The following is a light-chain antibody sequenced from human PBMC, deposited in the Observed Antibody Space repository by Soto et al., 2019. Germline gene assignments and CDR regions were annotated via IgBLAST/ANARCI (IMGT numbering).Light chain of an antibody. V-gene: IGKV1D-12*01. J-gene: IGKJ4*01. CDR1: EPVSSW. CDR3: QQANSFPLT. CDR2: AGS. Sequence: DIQMTQSPSSVSASEGDRVTITCRASEPVSSWLSWYQQKPGTAPRLLIYAGSNLHSGVPSRFSGNGFETDFTLTITNLQPEDAATYFCQQANSFPLTFGGGTKVEVK.